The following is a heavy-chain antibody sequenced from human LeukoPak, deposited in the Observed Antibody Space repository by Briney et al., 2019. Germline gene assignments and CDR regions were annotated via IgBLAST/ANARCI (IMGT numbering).Heavy chain of an antibody. V-gene: IGHV4-34*01. J-gene: IGHJ3*02. CDR1: GGSFSGYY. CDR2: INHSGST. D-gene: IGHD6-6*01. Sequence: SETLSLTCAVYGGSFSGYYWSWIRQPPGKGLEWIGEINHSGSTNYNPSLKSRVTISVDTSKNQFSLKLSSVTAADTAVYYCARGPAARPSVAARRFAFDIWGQGTMVTVSS. CDR3: ARGPAARPSVAARRFAFDI.